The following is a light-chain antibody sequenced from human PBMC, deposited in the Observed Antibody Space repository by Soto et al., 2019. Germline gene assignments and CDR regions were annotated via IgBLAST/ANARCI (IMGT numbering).Light chain of an antibody. CDR2: AAS. Sequence: DIQMTQSPSSLSASVPDIVTMTCRASQGISNYLAWYQQKPGKVPKLLIYAASTLQSGIPSRFSGSGSGTDFTLTISSLQPEDVATYYCQKYDSAPLTFGQGTRLEIK. CDR1: QGISNY. J-gene: IGKJ5*01. V-gene: IGKV1-27*01. CDR3: QKYDSAPLT.